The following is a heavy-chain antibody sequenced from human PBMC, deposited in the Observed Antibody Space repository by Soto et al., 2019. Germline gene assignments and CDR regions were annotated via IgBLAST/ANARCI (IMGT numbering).Heavy chain of an antibody. Sequence: ASVKVSCKTSGYTFSNYGITWVRQAPGQPLEWLGWISLYSDGTNYAQKFQGRASMTTDTSTSTAYMELRSLRSDDTAVYYCARVVPGAEAWFGPWGQGTLVTVSS. CDR2: ISLYSDGT. V-gene: IGHV1-18*01. D-gene: IGHD2-2*01. CDR3: ARVVPGAEAWFGP. J-gene: IGHJ5*02. CDR1: GYTFSNYG.